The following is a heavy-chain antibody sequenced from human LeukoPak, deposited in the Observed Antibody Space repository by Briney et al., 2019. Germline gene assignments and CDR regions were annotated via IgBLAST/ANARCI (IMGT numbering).Heavy chain of an antibody. CDR3: ARQGQLVRYYYYYMDV. CDR1: GGSISSSGYY. Sequence: SETLSLTCTVSGGSISSSGYYWGWIRQPPGKGLEWIGSIYYSGSTYYNPSLESRVTISVDTSMNHFSLKLTSVTAADTAVYYCARQGQLVRYYYYYMDVWGKGTTVTVSS. J-gene: IGHJ6*03. D-gene: IGHD6-13*01. CDR2: IYYSGST. V-gene: IGHV4-39*07.